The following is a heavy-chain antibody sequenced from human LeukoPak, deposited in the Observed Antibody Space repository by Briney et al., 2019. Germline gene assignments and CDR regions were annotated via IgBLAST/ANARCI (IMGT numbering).Heavy chain of an antibody. CDR1: GFTFSSYS. CDR3: ARSSYSSSWYTQSFLSDYYMDV. CDR2: ISSSGSYI. Sequence: PGGSLRLSCAASGFTFSSYSMNWVRQAPGKGLEWVSSISSSGSYIYYADSVKGRFTISRDNAKNSLYLQMNSLRAEDTAVYYCARSSYSSSWYTQSFLSDYYMDVWGKGTTVTVSS. J-gene: IGHJ6*03. V-gene: IGHV3-21*01. D-gene: IGHD6-13*01.